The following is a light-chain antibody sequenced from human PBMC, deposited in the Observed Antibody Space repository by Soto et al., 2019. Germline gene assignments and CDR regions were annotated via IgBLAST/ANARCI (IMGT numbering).Light chain of an antibody. V-gene: IGLV2-14*01. CDR2: EVS. CDR3: SSFSSDTTLFV. Sequence: QSALTQAASVSGSPGQSITISCTGTSSDIGGYNYVSWYQQHPGKAPKVLIYEVSNRPSGVSNRFSGSKSGNTASLTISGLQAEDEADYYCSSFSSDTTLFVFGGGTKVTVL. J-gene: IGLJ1*01. CDR1: SSDIGGYNY.